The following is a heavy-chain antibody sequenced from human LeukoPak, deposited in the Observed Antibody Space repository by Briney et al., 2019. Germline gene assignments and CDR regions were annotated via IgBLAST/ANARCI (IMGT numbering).Heavy chain of an antibody. J-gene: IGHJ4*02. Sequence: PGRSLRLSCAASGFTFSNYAMHWVRQAPGKGLEWVSVISYDGRDKCSADSVKGRFTISRDNSKNTLYLQMNSLRAEDTAVYYCARGGFSGYDFESFDYWGQGTLVTVSS. CDR2: ISYDGRDK. D-gene: IGHD5-12*01. V-gene: IGHV3-30*04. CDR1: GFTFSNYA. CDR3: ARGGFSGYDFESFDY.